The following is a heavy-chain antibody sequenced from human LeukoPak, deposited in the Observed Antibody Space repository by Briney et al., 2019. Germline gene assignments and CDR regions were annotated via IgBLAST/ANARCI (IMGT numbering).Heavy chain of an antibody. CDR1: GFTFSSYS. CDR3: ARGLLSCSSTSCYVDY. CDR2: ISGSSSYI. Sequence: GGSLRLSCAASGFTFSSYSMNWVRQAPGKGLEWVSSISGSSSYIYYADSVKGRFTISRDNAKNSLYLQMNSLRAEDTAVYYCARGLLSCSSTSCYVDYWGQGTLVTVSS. D-gene: IGHD2-2*01. J-gene: IGHJ4*02. V-gene: IGHV3-21*01.